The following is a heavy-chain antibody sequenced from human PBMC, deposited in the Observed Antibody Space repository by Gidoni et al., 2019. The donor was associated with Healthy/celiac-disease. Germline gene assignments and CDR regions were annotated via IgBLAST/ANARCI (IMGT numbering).Heavy chain of an antibody. CDR3: ARQQWLPRGYFDY. CDR2: ISYDGSNK. V-gene: IGHV3-30-3*01. Sequence: QVQLVESGGGVVQPGRSLRLSCAASGFTFSSYAMHWVRQAPGKGLEWVAVISYDGSNKYYADSVKGRFTISRDNSKNTLYLQMNSLRAEDTAVYYCARQQWLPRGYFDYWGQGTLVTVSS. CDR1: GFTFSSYA. D-gene: IGHD6-19*01. J-gene: IGHJ4*02.